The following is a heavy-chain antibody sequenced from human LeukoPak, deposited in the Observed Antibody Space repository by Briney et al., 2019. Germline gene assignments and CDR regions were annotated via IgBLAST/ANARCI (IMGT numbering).Heavy chain of an antibody. D-gene: IGHD1-1*01. Sequence: QSGGSLRLFCAASGFIFTEYGMYWVRQAPGKGLEWVAFVRKDATEKKYADSVEGRFTISRDDSENTVYLKMNNLRVDDTAVYYCAKRSGPNSGPFDSWGQGTPVIVSS. V-gene: IGHV3-30*02. CDR3: AKRSGPNSGPFDS. CDR2: VRKDATEK. J-gene: IGHJ4*02. CDR1: GFIFTEYG.